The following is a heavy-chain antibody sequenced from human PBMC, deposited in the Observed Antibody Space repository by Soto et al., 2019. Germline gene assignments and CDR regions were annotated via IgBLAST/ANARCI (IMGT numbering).Heavy chain of an antibody. CDR2: IYYSGST. CDR3: ARGDLYYDSSGHFDY. V-gene: IGHV4-61*01. CDR1: GGSVSSGSYY. D-gene: IGHD3-22*01. Sequence: PSETLSLTCTVSGGSVSSGSYYWSWIRQPPGKGLEWIGYIYYSGSTNYNPSLKSRVTISVDTSKNQFSLKLSSVTAADTAVYYCARGDLYYDSSGHFDYWGQGTLVTVSS. J-gene: IGHJ4*02.